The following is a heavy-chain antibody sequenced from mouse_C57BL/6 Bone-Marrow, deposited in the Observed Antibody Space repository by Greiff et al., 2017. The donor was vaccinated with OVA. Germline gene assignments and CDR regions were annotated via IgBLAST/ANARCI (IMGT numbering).Heavy chain of an antibody. V-gene: IGHV1-52*01. CDR2: IDPSDSET. Sequence: QVQLQQPGAELVRPGSSVKLSCKASGYTFTSYWMHWVKQRPIQGLEWIGNIDPSDSETHYNQKFKDKATLTVDKSSSTAYMQLSSLTSGDSAVYYWARGGTTVVARYFDVWGTGTTVTVSS. J-gene: IGHJ1*03. D-gene: IGHD1-1*01. CDR1: GYTFTSYW. CDR3: ARGGTTVVARYFDV.